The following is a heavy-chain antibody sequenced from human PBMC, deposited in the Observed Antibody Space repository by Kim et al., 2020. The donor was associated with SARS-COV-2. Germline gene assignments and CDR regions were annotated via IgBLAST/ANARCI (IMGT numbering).Heavy chain of an antibody. V-gene: IGHV3-33*01. CDR2: IWYDGSNK. D-gene: IGHD4-4*01. CDR1: GFSFSRYG. Sequence: GGSLRLSCAASGFSFSRYGMHWVRQAPGKGLEWVAVIWYDGSNKYYADSVKGRFTISRDNSKNTLYLQMNSLSAEDTAVYYCARDEYRGLSYFDTWGQGTLVTVSS. CDR3: ARDEYRGLSYFDT. J-gene: IGHJ4*02.